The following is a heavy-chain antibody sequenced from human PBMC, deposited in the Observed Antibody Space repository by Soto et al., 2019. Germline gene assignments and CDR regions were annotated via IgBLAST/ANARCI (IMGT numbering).Heavy chain of an antibody. V-gene: IGHV1-8*01. J-gene: IGHJ5*02. Sequence: QVQLVQSGAEVKKPGASVKVSCKASGFTFASNDINWVRQAPGQGLQWMGWMNANVDATDSPQEFKGRVSMTWNASISTAYLELHNLNSEDTAVYYCAREVVVGGSLWLDPWGQGSLVNVSS. CDR3: AREVVVGGSLWLDP. CDR1: GFTFASND. CDR2: MNANVDAT. D-gene: IGHD2-15*01.